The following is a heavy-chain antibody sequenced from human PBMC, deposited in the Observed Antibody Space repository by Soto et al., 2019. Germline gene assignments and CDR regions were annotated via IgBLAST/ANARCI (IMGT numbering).Heavy chain of an antibody. CDR2: IHFDGSTT. CDR1: GFTFSSYW. V-gene: IGHV3-74*01. CDR3: ARDAYISGYYQFDY. J-gene: IGHJ4*02. Sequence: PGGSLRLSCAASGFTFSSYWMHWVRQVPGQGLGWGSRIHFDGSTTHYADSVKGRFIVSRGNGKKTLSLRISSLRAEATAVYYGARDAYISGYYQFDYWGKGSLVTVSS. D-gene: IGHD3-22*01.